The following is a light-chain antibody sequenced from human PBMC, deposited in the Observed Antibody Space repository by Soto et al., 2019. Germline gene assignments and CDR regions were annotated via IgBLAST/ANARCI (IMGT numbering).Light chain of an antibody. V-gene: IGKV1-13*02. CDR2: DAS. Sequence: AIHFTHSPSSLSSSVLYIFTITCLASQGISSALAWYQQRPGRVPKLLIYDASSLESGVPSRFSGSGSGTDFTLTISSLQPEDFATYYCQQFNRYGITFGQGTRLEIK. CDR1: QGISSA. CDR3: QQFNRYGIT. J-gene: IGKJ5*01.